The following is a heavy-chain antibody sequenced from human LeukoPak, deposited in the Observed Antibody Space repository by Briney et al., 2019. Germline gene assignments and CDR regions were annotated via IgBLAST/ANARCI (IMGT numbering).Heavy chain of an antibody. CDR1: GYTFTSYD. D-gene: IGHD6-6*01. Sequence: GASVTVSCKASGYTFTSYDINWVRQATGQGLEWMGWMNPNSGNTGYAQKFQGRVTMTRNTSISTAYMELSSLRSEDTAVYYCARVVAARLYNWFDPWGQGTLVTVSS. CDR3: ARVVAARLYNWFDP. CDR2: MNPNSGNT. V-gene: IGHV1-8*01. J-gene: IGHJ5*02.